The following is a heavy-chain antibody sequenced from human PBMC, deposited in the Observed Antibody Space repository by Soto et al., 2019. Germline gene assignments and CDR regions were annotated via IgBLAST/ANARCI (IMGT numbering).Heavy chain of an antibody. CDR1: GYTFTHYY. V-gene: IGHV1-46*01. D-gene: IGHD5-18*01. Sequence: ASVKVSCKASGYTFTHYYIHWVRQAPGQGLEWMAIINPNGGSTTYAQKFRAGFTVTRDTSTSTVYMEVNSLRSEDSAVYYCATSIKSAMAFDYWGQGTLVTL. CDR3: ATSIKSAMAFDY. CDR2: INPNGGST. J-gene: IGHJ4*02.